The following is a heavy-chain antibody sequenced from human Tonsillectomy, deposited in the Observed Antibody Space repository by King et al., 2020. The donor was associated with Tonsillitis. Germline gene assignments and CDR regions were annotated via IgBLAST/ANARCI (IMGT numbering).Heavy chain of an antibody. CDR3: SRHFRWRQSPYFDY. CDR2: IYYIGNT. CDR1: GDSITSNY. J-gene: IGHJ4*02. D-gene: IGHD5-24*01. V-gene: IGHV4-59*08. Sequence: QLQESGPGLVKPSETLSLTCTVSGDSITSNYWSWIRQPPGKGLEWIGYIYYIGNTNYNPSLKSRVTISVDTSNNQFSLKLSAVTAADTAVYFCSRHFRWRQSPYFDYGGRGTLVPVSS.